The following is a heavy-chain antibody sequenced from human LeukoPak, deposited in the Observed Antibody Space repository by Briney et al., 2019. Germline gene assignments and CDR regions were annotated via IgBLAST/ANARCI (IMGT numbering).Heavy chain of an antibody. CDR2: ISGSGGST. J-gene: IGHJ2*01. Sequence: GGSLRLSCAASGFTFSSYAMSWVRQAPGKGLEWVSAISGSGGSTYYADSVKGRFTFSRDNSKNTLFLQMNSLRAEDSAVYYCAKGADYSSTWLPHWYFDLWGRGTLVTVSS. V-gene: IGHV3-23*01. CDR3: AKGADYSSTWLPHWYFDL. D-gene: IGHD6-13*01. CDR1: GFTFSSYA.